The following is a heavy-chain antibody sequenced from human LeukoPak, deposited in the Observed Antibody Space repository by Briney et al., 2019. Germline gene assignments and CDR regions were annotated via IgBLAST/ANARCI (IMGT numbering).Heavy chain of an antibody. V-gene: IGHV4-4*02. Sequence: SETLSLTCAVSGGSISSSNWWSWVRQPPGKGLEWIGEIYHSGSTNYNPSLKSRVTISVDKSKNQFSLKLSSVTAADTAVYYCARQYYYDSSGYYSPFDYWGQGTLVTVSS. J-gene: IGHJ4*02. CDR2: IYHSGST. CDR3: ARQYYYDSSGYYSPFDY. CDR1: GGSISSSNW. D-gene: IGHD3-22*01.